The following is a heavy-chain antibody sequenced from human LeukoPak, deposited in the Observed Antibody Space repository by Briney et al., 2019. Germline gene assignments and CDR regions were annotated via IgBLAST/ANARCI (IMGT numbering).Heavy chain of an antibody. CDR3: ARGLYYYDSSGYTYYQYYYMDV. V-gene: IGHV4-39*07. CDR2: IYYSGST. Sequence: PSETLSLTCTVSGGSISSSSYYWGWIRQPPGKGLEWIGSIYYSGSTYYNPSLKSRVTISVDTSKNQFSLKLSSVTAADTAVYYCARGLYYYDSSGYTYYQYYYMDVWGKGTTVTISS. CDR1: GGSISSSSYY. J-gene: IGHJ6*03. D-gene: IGHD3-22*01.